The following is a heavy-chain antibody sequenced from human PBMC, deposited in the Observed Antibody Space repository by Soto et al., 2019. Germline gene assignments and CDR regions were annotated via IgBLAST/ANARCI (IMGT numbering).Heavy chain of an antibody. Sequence: QVQLVQSGAEVKKPGASVKVSCKASGYTFTSYYMNWVRQAPGQGLEWLGIINPSRGYTTYAQRSLGRVTMTSVTYTSTVHMELGSLTSEDTAVYYCARGGGIVVVSAPYDLWGQGTLVTVSS. CDR3: ARGGGIVVVSAPYDL. CDR2: INPSRGYT. CDR1: GYTFTSYY. D-gene: IGHD2-21*01. V-gene: IGHV1-46*03. J-gene: IGHJ4*02.